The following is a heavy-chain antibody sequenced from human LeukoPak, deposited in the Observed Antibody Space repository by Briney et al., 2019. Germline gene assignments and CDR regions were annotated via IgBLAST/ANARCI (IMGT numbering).Heavy chain of an antibody. J-gene: IGHJ4*02. D-gene: IGHD5-24*01. CDR1: GYTFTTYG. CDR3: ARESRDNYFDY. V-gene: IGHV1-18*01. CDR2: ISAYNGNT. Sequence: ASVKVSFKASGYTFTTYGITWMRQAPGQGLEWMGWISAYNGNTNSAQKLQGRVTMTTDTSTTTVYMELRSLTSDDTAVYYCARESRDNYFDYWGQGTLVTVSS.